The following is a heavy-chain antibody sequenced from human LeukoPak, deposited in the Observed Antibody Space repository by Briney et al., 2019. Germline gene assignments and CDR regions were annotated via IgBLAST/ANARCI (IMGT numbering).Heavy chain of an antibody. Sequence: NPGGSLRLSCAASGFTVSNAWMSWVPQAPGKGLEWGGRIKIKTDGGTTDYAAPVKGRFTISKDDSKNTLYLQMDSLKTEDTDVYYWNTLFYGSGSCWGKGTLVTVSS. D-gene: IGHD3-10*01. CDR1: GFTVSNAW. V-gene: IGHV3-15*01. J-gene: IGHJ4*02. CDR3: NTLFYGSGSC. CDR2: IKIKTDGGTT.